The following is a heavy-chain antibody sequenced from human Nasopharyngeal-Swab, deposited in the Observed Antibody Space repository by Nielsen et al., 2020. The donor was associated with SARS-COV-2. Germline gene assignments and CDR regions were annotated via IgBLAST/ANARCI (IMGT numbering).Heavy chain of an antibody. CDR2: INTNTGNS. V-gene: IGHV7-4-1*02. CDR1: GYTFTTYT. Sequence: ASVKVSCKASGYTFTTYTMNWVRQAPGQGLEWMGWINTNTGNSTYAQGFTGRFVFSLDTSVSTAYLQISSLKAEDTAVYYCARGDWYSSSWLLKSYYFDYWGQGTLVTVSS. D-gene: IGHD6-13*01. CDR3: ARGDWYSSSWLLKSYYFDY. J-gene: IGHJ4*02.